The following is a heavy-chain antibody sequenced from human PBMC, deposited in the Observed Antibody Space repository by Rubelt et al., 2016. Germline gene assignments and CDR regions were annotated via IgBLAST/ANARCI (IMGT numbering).Heavy chain of an antibody. V-gene: IGHV1-8*01. J-gene: IGHJ4*02. CDR1: GYTFTSYG. CDR2: MEPNSGNT. Sequence: QVQLVQSGAEVRKPGASMKVSCKASGYTFTSYGLNWVRQATGQGLEWTGWMEPNSGNTSYAQKLQGRITMTRNTSISTAYMELKTLRSEDTAVYYGARGLETINGYWGQGTLVTVSS. D-gene: IGHD5-24*01. CDR3: ARGLETINGY.